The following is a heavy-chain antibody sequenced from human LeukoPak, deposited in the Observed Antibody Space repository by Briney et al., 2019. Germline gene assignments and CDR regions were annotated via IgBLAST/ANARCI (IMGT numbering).Heavy chain of an antibody. Sequence: SVKVSCKASGGTFSSYTISWVRQAPGQGLEWMGRIIPILGIANYAQKFQGRVTITADKSTSTAYMELSSLRSEDTAVYYCARVQSRSPGWFDPWGQGTLVTVSS. CDR1: GGTFSSYT. CDR2: IIPILGIA. V-gene: IGHV1-69*02. CDR3: ARVQSRSPGWFDP. J-gene: IGHJ5*02.